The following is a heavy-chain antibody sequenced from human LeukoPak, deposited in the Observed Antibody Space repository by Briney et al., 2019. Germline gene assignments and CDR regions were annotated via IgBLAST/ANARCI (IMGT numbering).Heavy chain of an antibody. Sequence: SETLSLTCTASGGSISSSSYYWGWIRQPPGKGLEWIGSINYSGSTYYNPSLKSRVTISVDTSKNQFSLKLSSVTAADTAVYYCARHLHDSSGYYYRPRRYYFDYWGQGTLVTVSS. CDR2: INYSGST. D-gene: IGHD3-22*01. V-gene: IGHV4-39*01. J-gene: IGHJ4*02. CDR1: GGSISSSSYY. CDR3: ARHLHDSSGYYYRPRRYYFDY.